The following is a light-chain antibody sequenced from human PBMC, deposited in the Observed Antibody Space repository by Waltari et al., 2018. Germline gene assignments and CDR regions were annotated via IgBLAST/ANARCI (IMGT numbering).Light chain of an antibody. V-gene: IGKV1-33*01. CDR1: QDISNY. CDR2: DAS. Sequence: DIQMTQSPSSLSASVGDRVTITCQASQDISNYLNWYQQKPGKATKLLIYDASNLEKGVPSRFSGSGSGTDFTFTISSLQPEDIATYYCQQYDNLPPFTFGPGTKVDIK. J-gene: IGKJ3*01. CDR3: QQYDNLPPFT.